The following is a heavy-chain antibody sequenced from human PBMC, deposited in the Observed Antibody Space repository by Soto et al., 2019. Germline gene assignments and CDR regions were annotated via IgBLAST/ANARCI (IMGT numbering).Heavy chain of an antibody. D-gene: IGHD3-10*01. V-gene: IGHV4-34*01. CDR2: INHSGST. Sequence: PSETLSLTCADYGGSFSGYYWSWIRQPPGKGLEWIAEINHSGSTNCNPSLKSRVTISVDTSKNQFSLKLSSVTAADTAVYYCARIGNGSGSYRVYYYGMDVWGQGTTVTVPS. CDR1: GGSFSGYY. J-gene: IGHJ6*02. CDR3: ARIGNGSGSYRVYYYGMDV.